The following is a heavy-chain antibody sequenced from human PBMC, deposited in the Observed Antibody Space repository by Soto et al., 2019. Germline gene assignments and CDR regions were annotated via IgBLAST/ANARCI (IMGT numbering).Heavy chain of an antibody. CDR2: IWYDGSNK. CDR3: ARVDTADYYYYYMDV. V-gene: IGHV3-33*01. CDR1: GFTFSSYG. J-gene: IGHJ6*03. D-gene: IGHD5-18*01. Sequence: QVQLVESGGGVVQPGRSLRLSCAASGFTFSSYGMHWVRQAPGKGLEWVAVIWYDGSNKYYADSVKGRFTISRDNSKNTLYLQMNSLRAEYTAVYYCARVDTADYYYYYMDVWGKGTTVTVSS.